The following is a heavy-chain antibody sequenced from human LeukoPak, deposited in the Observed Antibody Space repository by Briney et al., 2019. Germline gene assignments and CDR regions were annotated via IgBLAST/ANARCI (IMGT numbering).Heavy chain of an antibody. J-gene: IGHJ4*02. V-gene: IGHV3-23*01. Sequence: GGSLRLSCSVSGFTFSNYAMHWVRQAPGKGLEWVSLISGGSGNIYYVDSVKGRFTISRDNSKNTLYVRMTSLRAEDTAIYYCAKGSDYYGSVTSKKTDWGQGTLVTVSS. D-gene: IGHD3-10*01. CDR1: GFTFSNYA. CDR3: AKGSDYYGSVTSKKTD. CDR2: ISGGSGNI.